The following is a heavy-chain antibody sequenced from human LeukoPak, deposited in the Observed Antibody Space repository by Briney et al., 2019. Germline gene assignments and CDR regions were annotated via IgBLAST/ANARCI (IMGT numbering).Heavy chain of an antibody. V-gene: IGHV3-7*01. Sequence: GGSLRLSHAASGFNFNRDWMIWVRQAPGKGLEWVANIKQDGSLKYYVDSVKGRFTISRDNAKNSLYLQMNSLRAEDTAVYYCTRDESPSDSSDFYDAFDIWGQGTMVTVSS. D-gene: IGHD3-22*01. CDR2: IKQDGSLK. J-gene: IGHJ3*02. CDR3: TRDESPSDSSDFYDAFDI. CDR1: GFNFNRDW.